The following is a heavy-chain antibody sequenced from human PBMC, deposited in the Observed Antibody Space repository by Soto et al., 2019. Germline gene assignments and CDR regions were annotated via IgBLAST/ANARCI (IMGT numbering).Heavy chain of an antibody. D-gene: IGHD3-3*01. CDR2: INHSGST. Sequence: PSETLSLTCAVYGGSFSGYYWSWIRQPPGKGLEWIGEINHSGSTNYNPSLKSRVTISVDTSKNQFSLKLSSVTAADTAVYYCARSGVGPFDYWGQGTLVTVS. V-gene: IGHV4-34*01. CDR3: ARSGVGPFDY. CDR1: GGSFSGYY. J-gene: IGHJ4*02.